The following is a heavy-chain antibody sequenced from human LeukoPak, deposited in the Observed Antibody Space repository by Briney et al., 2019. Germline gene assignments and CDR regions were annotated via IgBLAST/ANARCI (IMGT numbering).Heavy chain of an antibody. J-gene: IGHJ5*02. D-gene: IGHD2-8*02. V-gene: IGHV4-39*07. CDR1: GGSISSSSYY. CDR3: ARDQVLENWFDP. Sequence: PSETLSLTCTVSGGSISSSSYYWGWIRQPPGTGLEWIGSIYYSGSTYYNPSLKSRVTISVDTSKNQFSLKLSSVTAADTAVYYCARDQVLENWFDPWGQGTLVTVSS. CDR2: IYYSGST.